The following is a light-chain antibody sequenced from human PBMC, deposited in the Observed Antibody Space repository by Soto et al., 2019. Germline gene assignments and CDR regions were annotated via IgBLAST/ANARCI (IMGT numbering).Light chain of an antibody. CDR1: QSISRSD. CDR3: KQYGTSPT. J-gene: IGKJ4*01. V-gene: IGKV3-20*01. Sequence: EIVLTQSPGTVSLSPGESATLSCRASQSISRSDLAWYQHRPGQSPRLLIYATSSRATGIPDRFTGGGSGTGVTLTISRLEPEDSAVYYCKQYGTSPTFGGGTKVEIK. CDR2: ATS.